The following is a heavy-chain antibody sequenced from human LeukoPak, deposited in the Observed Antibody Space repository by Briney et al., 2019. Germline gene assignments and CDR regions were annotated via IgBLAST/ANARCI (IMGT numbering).Heavy chain of an antibody. V-gene: IGHV1-69*01. CDR2: IIPIFGTA. J-gene: IGHJ4*02. CDR3: ARGRESIAARPYFDY. Sequence: SVKVSCKASGGTFSSYAISWVRQAPGQGLEWMGGIIPIFGTANYAQEFQGRVTITADESTSTANMELSSLRSEDTAVYYCARGRESIAARPYFDYWGQGTLVTVSS. CDR1: GGTFSSYA. D-gene: IGHD6-6*01.